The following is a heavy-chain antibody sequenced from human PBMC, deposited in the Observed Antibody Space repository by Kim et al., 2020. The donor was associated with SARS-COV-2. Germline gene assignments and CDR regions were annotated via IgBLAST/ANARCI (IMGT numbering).Heavy chain of an antibody. Sequence: RFTISRDNAKNSLYLQMNSLRAEDTAVYYCAREGVPQWQNLYYYYGMDVWGQGTTVTVSS. J-gene: IGHJ6*02. D-gene: IGHD6-19*01. V-gene: IGHV3-11*06. CDR3: AREGVPQWQNLYYYYGMDV.